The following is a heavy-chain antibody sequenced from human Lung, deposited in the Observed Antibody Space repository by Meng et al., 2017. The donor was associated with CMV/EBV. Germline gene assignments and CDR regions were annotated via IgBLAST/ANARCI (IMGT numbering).Heavy chain of an antibody. Sequence: GGSLRLXCAASGFVFDTYGMHWVRQAPGKRLEWVAFIRHDASNKFYGDSVRGRFTISRDNSKNTLYHQMNSLRAEETAMYYCAKDQLLFGGPNAYFDDWGQGTLVTVSS. J-gene: IGHJ4*02. D-gene: IGHD3-16*01. V-gene: IGHV3-30*02. CDR3: AKDQLLFGGPNAYFDD. CDR1: GFVFDTYG. CDR2: IRHDASNK.